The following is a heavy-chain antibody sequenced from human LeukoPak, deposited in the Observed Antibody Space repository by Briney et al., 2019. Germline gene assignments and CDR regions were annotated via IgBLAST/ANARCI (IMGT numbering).Heavy chain of an antibody. CDR2: ISSSGSDI. D-gene: IGHD3-10*01. Sequence: GGSLRLSCAASGFTFSNYEMHWVRQAPGKGLEWVSYISSSGSDIYYADSVKGRFTISRDNAKNSLYLQMNSLRAEDTAVYYCATTYYYGSGSYPWGQGTLVTVSS. V-gene: IGHV3-48*03. J-gene: IGHJ5*02. CDR1: GFTFSNYE. CDR3: ATTYYYGSGSYP.